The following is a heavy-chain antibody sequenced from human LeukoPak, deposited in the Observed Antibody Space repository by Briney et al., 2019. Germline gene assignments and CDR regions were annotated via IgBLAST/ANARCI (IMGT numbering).Heavy chain of an antibody. Sequence: PSETLSLTCTVSGGSISSYYWSWIRQPAGKGLEWIGRIYSTGSTNYNPSLKSRVTMSVGTSKNQFSLRLRSVTAADTAVYYCARQIESAGTAGFDFWGQGALDTVSS. J-gene: IGHJ4*02. CDR2: IYSTGST. CDR1: GGSISSYY. V-gene: IGHV4-4*07. D-gene: IGHD6-13*01. CDR3: ARQIESAGTAGFDF.